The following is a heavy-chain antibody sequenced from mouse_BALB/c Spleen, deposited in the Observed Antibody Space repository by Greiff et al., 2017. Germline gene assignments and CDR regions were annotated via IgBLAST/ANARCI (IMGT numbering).Heavy chain of an antibody. CDR2: INPGSGGT. CDR3: ARSGGYDGGYFDV. V-gene: IGHV1-54*01. Sequence: QVQLKQSGAELVRPGTSVKVSCKASGYAFTNYLIEWVKQRPGQGLEWIGVINPGSGGTNYNEKFKGKATLTADKSSSTAYMQLSGLTSDDSAVYFCARSGGYDGGYFDVWGAGTTVTVSS. J-gene: IGHJ1*01. D-gene: IGHD2-2*01. CDR1: GYAFTNYL.